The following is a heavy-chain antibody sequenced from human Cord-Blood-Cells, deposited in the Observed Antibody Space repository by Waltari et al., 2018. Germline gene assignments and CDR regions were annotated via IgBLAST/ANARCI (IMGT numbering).Heavy chain of an antibody. CDR2: INHSGST. Sequence: QVQLQQWGAGLLKPSETLSLTCAVYGGSFSGYYWSWIRNPPGKGREWIGEINHSGSTNYNPSLKSRVTISVDTSKNQFSLKLSSVTAADTAVYYCARGPTIFGVVIMGFDYWGQGTLVTVSS. CDR3: ARGPTIFGVVIMGFDY. J-gene: IGHJ4*02. D-gene: IGHD3-3*01. V-gene: IGHV4-34*01. CDR1: GGSFSGYY.